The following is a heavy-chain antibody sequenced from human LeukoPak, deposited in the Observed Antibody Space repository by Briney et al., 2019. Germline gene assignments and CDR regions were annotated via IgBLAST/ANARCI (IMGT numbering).Heavy chain of an antibody. Sequence: PGGSLRLSCTVSGFTVSSNSMSWVRQAPGKGLEWVSAISGSGGSTYYADSVKGRFTISRDNSKNTLYLQMNSLRAEDTAVYYCARDGRDYYYYYYMDVWGKGTTVTVSS. CDR1: GFTVSSNS. J-gene: IGHJ6*03. V-gene: IGHV3-23*01. CDR3: ARDGRDYYYYYYMDV. CDR2: ISGSGGST.